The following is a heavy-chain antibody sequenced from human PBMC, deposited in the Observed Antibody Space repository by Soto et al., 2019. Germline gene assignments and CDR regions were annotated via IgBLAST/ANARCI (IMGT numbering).Heavy chain of an antibody. V-gene: IGHV3-23*01. D-gene: IGHD3-16*01. CDR2: ITTSGGTT. CDR3: AKYVRVFDY. J-gene: IGHJ4*02. Sequence: LSLTCAASGFTFSSYAMTWVRQAPGKGLEWVSTITTSGGTTYYADSVKGRFTISRDNSKNTLSLQMNSLRAEDTAVYYCAKYVRVFDYWGQGTLVTVSS. CDR1: GFTFSSYA.